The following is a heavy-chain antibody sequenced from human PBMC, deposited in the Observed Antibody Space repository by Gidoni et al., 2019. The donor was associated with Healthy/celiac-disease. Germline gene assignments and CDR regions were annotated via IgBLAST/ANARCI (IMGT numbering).Heavy chain of an antibody. CDR1: GFTFSSSG. CDR2: ISYDGSNK. D-gene: IGHD6-19*01. CDR3: AKEGWAVAGDNDAFDI. V-gene: IGHV3-30*18. J-gene: IGHJ3*02. Sequence: QVQLVESGGGVVQPGRSLRLSCAASGFTFSSSGMHWVRQAPGKGLEWVAVISYDGSNKYYADSVKGRFTISRDNSKNTLYLQMNSLRAEDTAVYYCAKEGWAVAGDNDAFDIWGQGTMVTVSS.